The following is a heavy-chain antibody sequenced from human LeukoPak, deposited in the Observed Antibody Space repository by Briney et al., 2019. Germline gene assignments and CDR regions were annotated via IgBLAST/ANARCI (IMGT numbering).Heavy chain of an antibody. Sequence: SVKVSCKASGGTFGSYVISWVRQAPGQGLEWMGGIIPIFGTAHYAQKFQGRLTITADESTSTVYMEMSSLRSEDTATYYCAKEGDTALVTGYFDLWGRGTLVTVSA. CDR3: AKEGDTALVTGYFDL. V-gene: IGHV1-69*01. D-gene: IGHD5-18*01. CDR2: IIPIFGTA. CDR1: GGTFGSYV. J-gene: IGHJ2*01.